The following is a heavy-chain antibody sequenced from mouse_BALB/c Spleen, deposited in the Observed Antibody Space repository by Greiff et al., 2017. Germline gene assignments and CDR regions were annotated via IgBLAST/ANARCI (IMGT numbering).Heavy chain of an antibody. J-gene: IGHJ2*01. Sequence: VHVKQSGAELVKPGASVKLSCTASGFNIKDTYMHWVKQRPEQGLEWIGRIDPANGNTKYDPKFQGKATITADTSSNTAYLQLSSLTSEDTAVYYCARGNDGYYFDYWGQGTTLTVSS. CDR1: GFNIKDTY. V-gene: IGHV14-3*02. CDR2: IDPANGNT. CDR3: ARGNDGYYFDY. D-gene: IGHD2-3*01.